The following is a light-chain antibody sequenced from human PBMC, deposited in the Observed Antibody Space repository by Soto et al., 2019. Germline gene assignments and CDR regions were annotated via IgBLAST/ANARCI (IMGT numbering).Light chain of an antibody. Sequence: QSAVAQPASVSGSPGQSITISCTVNSSDGGGDNYVCWYQQHPCKAPKLIIFELSNRPSGGANSFAGSKSGNSASLTISVLLAEDEADYWCNAYTHSRNYVFGTGTKVPV. CDR3: NAYTHSRNYV. CDR2: ELS. CDR1: SSDGGGDNY. J-gene: IGLJ1*01. V-gene: IGLV2-14*01.